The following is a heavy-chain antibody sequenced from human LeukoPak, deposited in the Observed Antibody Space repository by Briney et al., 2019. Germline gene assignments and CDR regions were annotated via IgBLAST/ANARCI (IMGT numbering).Heavy chain of an antibody. Sequence: PGGSLRLSCAASGFTFSSNYMSWVRQAPGKGLEWVSVIYSGGSTYYADSVKGRFTIFRDNSKNMLYLQMNSLRAEDTAVYFCARSNCESCYRGVWYFFDYWGQGALVTVSS. D-gene: IGHD4-11*01. CDR1: GFTFSSNY. CDR2: IYSGGST. CDR3: ARSNCESCYRGVWYFFDY. J-gene: IGHJ4*02. V-gene: IGHV3-66*01.